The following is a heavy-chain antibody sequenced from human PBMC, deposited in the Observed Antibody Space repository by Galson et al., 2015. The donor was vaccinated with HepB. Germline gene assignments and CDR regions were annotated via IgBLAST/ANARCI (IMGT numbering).Heavy chain of an antibody. V-gene: IGHV3-43*01. CDR3: AKDKADILTGTTWEADAFDI. Sequence: SLRLSCAASGFTSDDYTMHWVRQAPGKGLEWVSLISWDGGSTYYADSVKGRFTISRDNSKNSLYLQMNSLRTEDTALYYCAKDKADILTGTTWEADAFDIWGQGTMVTVSS. D-gene: IGHD3-9*01. CDR2: ISWDGGST. CDR1: GFTSDDYT. J-gene: IGHJ3*02.